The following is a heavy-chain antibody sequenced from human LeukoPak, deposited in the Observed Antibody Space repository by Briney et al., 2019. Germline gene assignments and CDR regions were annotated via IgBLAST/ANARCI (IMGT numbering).Heavy chain of an antibody. CDR2: ISYDGSNK. J-gene: IGHJ5*02. Sequence: PGGSLRLSCAASGFTFSSYGMHWVRQAPGKGLEWVAAISYDGSNKYYADSVKGRFTISRDNSKNTLYLQMNSLRAEDTAVYYCAKIAVAGHNLSGWFDPWGQGTLVTVSS. CDR3: AKIAVAGHNLSGWFDP. CDR1: GFTFSSYG. D-gene: IGHD6-19*01. V-gene: IGHV3-30*18.